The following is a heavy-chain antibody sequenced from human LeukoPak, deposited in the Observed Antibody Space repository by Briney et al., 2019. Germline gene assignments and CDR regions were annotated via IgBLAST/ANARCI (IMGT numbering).Heavy chain of an antibody. Sequence: GGSLRLSCAVSGFTFSNYNMNWVRQAPGKGLEWVSFISSSSSYICYADSVKGRFTISRDNAKNSLYLQMNSLRAEDTAVYYCARDSGGYFDRNHFGYWGQGTLVTVSS. D-gene: IGHD3-9*01. V-gene: IGHV3-21*01. CDR2: ISSSSSYI. J-gene: IGHJ4*02. CDR3: ARDSGGYFDRNHFGY. CDR1: GFTFSNYN.